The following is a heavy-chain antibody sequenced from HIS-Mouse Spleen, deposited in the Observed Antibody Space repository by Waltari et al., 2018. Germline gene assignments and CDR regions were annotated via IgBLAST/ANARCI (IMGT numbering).Heavy chain of an antibody. CDR2: IYYSGST. D-gene: IGHD6-13*01. CDR3: AREIPYSSSWYDWYFDL. Sequence: VQLVESGGGLVQPGGSLRLSCAASGFTFSSYGMSWVRAAPGKGLEWIGSIYYSGSTYYNPSLKSRVTISVYTSKNQFSLKLTSVTAADTAVYYCAREIPYSSSWYDWYFDLWGRGTLVTVSS. J-gene: IGHJ2*01. V-gene: IGHV4-39*07. CDR1: GFTFSSYG.